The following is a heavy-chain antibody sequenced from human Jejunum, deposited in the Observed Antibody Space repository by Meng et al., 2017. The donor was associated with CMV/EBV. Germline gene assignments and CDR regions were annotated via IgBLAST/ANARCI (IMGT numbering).Heavy chain of an antibody. D-gene: IGHD1-26*01. V-gene: IGHV4-4*07. CDR3: ARGPGASTREGFDH. CDR2: FYSSDTY. J-gene: IGHJ4*02. Sequence: QVQRQASGPGPVKPSGTWSLTCTVSGGSINNYYWSWIRQSAGKGLEWIGRFYSSDTYNYHPSLNSRVTMSLDTSKKQFSLILSSVTAADTARYYCARGPGASTREGFDHWGLGTLVTVSS. CDR1: GGSINNYY.